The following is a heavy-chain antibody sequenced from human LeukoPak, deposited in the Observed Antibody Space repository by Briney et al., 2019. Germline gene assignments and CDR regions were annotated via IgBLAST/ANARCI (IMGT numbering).Heavy chain of an antibody. V-gene: IGHV1-69*13. J-gene: IGHJ6*02. D-gene: IGHD1-26*01. CDR2: IIPIFGTA. Sequence: SVTVSFKASGGTFSSYAISWVRQAPGQGLEWMGGIIPIFGTANYAQKFQGRVTITADESASTAYMELSSLRSEDTAVYYCASKGGYYGMDVWGQGTTVTVSS. CDR3: ASKGGYYGMDV. CDR1: GGTFSSYA.